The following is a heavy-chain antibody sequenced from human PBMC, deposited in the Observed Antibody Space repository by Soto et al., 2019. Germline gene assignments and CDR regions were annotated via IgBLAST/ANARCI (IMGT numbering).Heavy chain of an antibody. J-gene: IGHJ6*02. CDR2: IYHAVNT. CDR3: ASSSRAWSYYALDV. V-gene: IGHV4-30-2*06. Sequence: QLQLQGSGSRLVKPSQTLSLTCAVSGGSVSSAGYSWSWIRQSPGKGLEWIGYIYHAVNTFYNPALKSRVTMSLDRTRNQFSLNLTSVTAADTAVYFCASSSRAWSYYALDVWGQGTTVVVSS. CDR1: GGSVSSAGYS. D-gene: IGHD2-2*01.